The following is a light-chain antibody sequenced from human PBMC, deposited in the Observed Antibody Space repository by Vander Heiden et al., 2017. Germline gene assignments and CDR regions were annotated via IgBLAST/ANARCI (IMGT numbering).Light chain of an antibody. CDR1: QRLLHWSGRTF. Sequence: DIVMTQTPLSLSVTPGQTASISCQSSQRLLHWSGRTFLYWYLKKPGQPPQLLIHEVSNRFSGVSERSSGSGSGTDFTLQISRVEAEDVRVYYCMQHLQVPPTFGQGTKVEI. CDR3: MQHLQVPPT. CDR2: EVS. V-gene: IGKV2D-29*01. J-gene: IGKJ1*01.